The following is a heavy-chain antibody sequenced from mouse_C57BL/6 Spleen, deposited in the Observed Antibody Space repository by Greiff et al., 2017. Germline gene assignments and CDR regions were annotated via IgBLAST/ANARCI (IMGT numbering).Heavy chain of an antibody. V-gene: IGHV1-55*01. J-gene: IGHJ2*01. CDR1: GYTFTSYW. D-gene: IGHD1-1*01. CDR3: ARWTITTVVVDY. CDR2: IYPGSGST. Sequence: VQLQQPGAELVKPGASVKMSCKASGYTFTSYWITWVKQRPGQGLEWIGDIYPGSGSTNYNEKFKSKATLTVDTSSSTAYMQLSSLTSEDSAVYYCARWTITTVVVDYWGQGTTLTVSS.